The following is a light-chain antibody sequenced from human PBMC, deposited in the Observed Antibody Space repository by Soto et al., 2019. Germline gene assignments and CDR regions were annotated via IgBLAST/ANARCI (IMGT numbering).Light chain of an antibody. CDR3: QQRLSWPIT. CDR2: DSS. V-gene: IGKV3-11*01. CDR1: ESVRDE. J-gene: IGKJ5*01. Sequence: EAVLTQSPATLSLSPGERATLSCRASESVRDELGWYQQKPGQAPRLLIFDSSNRATGIPARFSGSGYGTDFTLRISSLEPEDFAVYYCQQRLSWPITFGQGTRLEI.